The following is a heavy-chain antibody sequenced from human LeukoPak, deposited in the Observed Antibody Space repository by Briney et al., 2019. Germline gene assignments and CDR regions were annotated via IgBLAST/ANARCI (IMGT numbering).Heavy chain of an antibody. D-gene: IGHD6-13*01. Sequence: PGGSLRLSCAASRVTLSPYGMHGVRQAPGKGREGVADISYEGGTQHYADSVKGRFIISRDNPRNTLYPQMIILGIEDTAVYYCAKEGTPQVSTWYDVWGQGTQVIVSS. V-gene: IGHV3-30*18. CDR2: ISYEGGTQ. J-gene: IGHJ4*02. CDR1: RVTLSPYG. CDR3: AKEGTPQVSTWYDV.